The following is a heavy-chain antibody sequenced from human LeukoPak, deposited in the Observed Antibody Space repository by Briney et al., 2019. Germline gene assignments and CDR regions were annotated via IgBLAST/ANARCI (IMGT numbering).Heavy chain of an antibody. CDR3: ARGPPYGAYAPPYKSGSAP. D-gene: IGHD4-17*01. V-gene: IGHV4-34*01. CDR2: INHSGST. J-gene: IGHJ5*02. Sequence: SETLSLTCAVYGGSFSGYYWTWIRQPPGKGLEWIGEINHSGSTNYNPSLKSRVTISVDTSKNQFSLKLSSVTAADTAVYYCARGPPYGAYAPPYKSGSAPGAQGPLVPVSS. CDR1: GGSFSGYY.